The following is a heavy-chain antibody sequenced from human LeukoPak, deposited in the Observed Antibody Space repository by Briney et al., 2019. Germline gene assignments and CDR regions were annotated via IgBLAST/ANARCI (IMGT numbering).Heavy chain of an antibody. CDR3: ARDAVRGGDCDY. CDR2: IKEDGSEE. V-gene: IGHV3-7*01. Sequence: GGSLRLSCAASGFTFSRYWMKWVRQAPGKGPEWVANIKEDGSEEYYADSVKGRFTISRDNAKNSLYLQMNSLRAEDTAVYYCARDAVRGGDCDYWGQGTLVAVSS. J-gene: IGHJ4*02. D-gene: IGHD2-21*02. CDR1: GFTFSRYW.